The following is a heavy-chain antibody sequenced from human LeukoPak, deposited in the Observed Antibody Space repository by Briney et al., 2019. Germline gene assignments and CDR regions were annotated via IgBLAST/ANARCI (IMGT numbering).Heavy chain of an antibody. Sequence: SETPSLTCAVYGGSFSGYYWSWIRQPPGKGLEWIGEINHSGSTNYNPSLKSRVTISVDTSKNQFSLKLSSVTAADTAVYYCARDKGSSGLDYWGQGTLVTVSS. CDR1: GGSFSGYY. J-gene: IGHJ4*02. CDR3: ARDKGSSGLDY. CDR2: INHSGST. D-gene: IGHD6-25*01. V-gene: IGHV4-34*01.